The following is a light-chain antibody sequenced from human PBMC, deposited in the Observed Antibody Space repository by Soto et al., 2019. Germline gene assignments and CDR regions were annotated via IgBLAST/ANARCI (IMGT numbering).Light chain of an antibody. J-gene: IGKJ5*01. Sequence: IRMTQSPSSLSATTGDRVTITCRASQGISSYLAWYQQKPGKAPKLLIYAASTLQSGVPSRFSGSGSGTDFTLTISCLQSEDFATYYCQQYYSYPDTFGQGARLEI. CDR2: AAS. CDR3: QQYYSYPDT. CDR1: QGISSY. V-gene: IGKV1-8*01.